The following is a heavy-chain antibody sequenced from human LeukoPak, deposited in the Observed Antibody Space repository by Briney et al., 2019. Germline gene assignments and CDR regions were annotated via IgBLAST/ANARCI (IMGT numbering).Heavy chain of an antibody. CDR3: AGNTWTDADNWFDP. Sequence: SETLSLTCTVSDYSISSGIYYWAWIRQPPGKGLEGLGTIFYSGTTFYNPSLKIRVAISVDTSKHQFSLKVNSVTPADTAVYYCAGNTWTDADNWFDPWGQGSLVTVSS. J-gene: IGHJ5*02. V-gene: IGHV4-39*01. CDR1: DYSISSGIYY. D-gene: IGHD1-1*01. CDR2: IFYSGTT.